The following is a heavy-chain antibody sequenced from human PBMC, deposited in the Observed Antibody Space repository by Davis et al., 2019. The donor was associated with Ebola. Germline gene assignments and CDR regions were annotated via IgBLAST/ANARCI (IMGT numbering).Heavy chain of an antibody. CDR2: IYYSGST. D-gene: IGHD3-22*01. V-gene: IGHV4-31*03. CDR3: ARELKYYYDSSGYYVGYYFDY. CDR1: GGSISSGGYY. J-gene: IGHJ4*02. Sequence: SETLSLTCTVSGGSISSGGYYWSWIRQHPGKGLEWIGYIYYSGSTYYNPSLKSRVTISVDTSKNQFSLKLSSVTAADTAVYYCARELKYYYDSSGYYVGYYFDYWGQGTLVTVSS.